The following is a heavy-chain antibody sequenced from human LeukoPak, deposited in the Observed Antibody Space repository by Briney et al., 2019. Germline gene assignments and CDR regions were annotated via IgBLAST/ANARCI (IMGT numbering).Heavy chain of an antibody. CDR2: IYSGGNT. CDR1: GFTVSSNH. CDR3: AGAPYCSGGSCYSYNWFDP. D-gene: IGHD2-15*01. V-gene: IGHV3-66*01. Sequence: GGSLRLSCAAAGFTVSSNHLTWVRQAPGKGLDWVSLIYSGGNTDYADSVKGRFTISRDNSKNTLYLQMNNLRVEDTAVYYCAGAPYCSGGSCYSYNWFDPWGRGTLVTVSS. J-gene: IGHJ5*02.